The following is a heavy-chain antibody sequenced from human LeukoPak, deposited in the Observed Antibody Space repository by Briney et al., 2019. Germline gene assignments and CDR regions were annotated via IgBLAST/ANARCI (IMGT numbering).Heavy chain of an antibody. CDR1: GFIVSSNY. Sequence: GGSLRLSCAASGFIVSSNYMSWVRQAPGKGLEWVSVISGGGVTYYTDSVKSRFTISRDNSKNTLYLQMNSLRAGDTGVYYCASGERPPPYTTDAWYFALWGRGTLVTVSS. CDR3: ASGERPPPYTTDAWYFAL. V-gene: IGHV3-53*01. D-gene: IGHD1-26*01. CDR2: ISGGGVT. J-gene: IGHJ2*01.